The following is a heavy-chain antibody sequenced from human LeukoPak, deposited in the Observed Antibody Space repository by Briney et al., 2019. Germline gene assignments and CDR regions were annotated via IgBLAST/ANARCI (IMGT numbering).Heavy chain of an antibody. CDR2: IYYSGST. CDR3: AVAAAGTLFDR. V-gene: IGHV4-59*01. J-gene: IGHJ5*02. D-gene: IGHD6-13*01. CDR1: GGSISSYY. Sequence: PSETLSLTCTVSGGSISSYYWSSVRQPPGKGLEWIGYIYYSGSTNYNPSLKSRVTISVDTSKNQFSLKLSSVTAADTAVYYCAVAAAGTLFDRWGQGTLVTASS.